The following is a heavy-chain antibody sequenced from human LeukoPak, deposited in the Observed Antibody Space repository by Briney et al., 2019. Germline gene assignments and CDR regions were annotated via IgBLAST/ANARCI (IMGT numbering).Heavy chain of an antibody. J-gene: IGHJ6*03. CDR3: ARGGTGYCSSSTCYVSYYMDV. CDR2: INHSVST. CDR1: GGSFSGYY. V-gene: IGHV4-34*01. Sequence: SETLSLTYAVYGGSFSGYYWSSISQPPGKGLEWMGDINHSVSTNYNPSLKSRVTISVYTSKKQFSLKLSSVTAADTAVYYCARGGTGYCSSSTCYVSYYMDVWGKGTTVTVSS. D-gene: IGHD2-2*01.